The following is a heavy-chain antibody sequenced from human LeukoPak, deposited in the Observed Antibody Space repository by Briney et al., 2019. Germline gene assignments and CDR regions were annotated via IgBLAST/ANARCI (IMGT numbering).Heavy chain of an antibody. J-gene: IGHJ4*02. CDR2: ISSSGNTI. Sequence: GGSLRLSCAASGFTFSSYSMNWVRQTPGKGLEWVSHISSSGNTIDYADSVKGRFTISRDNAKNSLYLQMVSLRADDTAVYYCARLRGYSYGYGDYWGQGTLVTVSS. V-gene: IGHV3-48*04. CDR3: ARLRGYSYGYGDY. CDR1: GFTFSSYS. D-gene: IGHD5-18*01.